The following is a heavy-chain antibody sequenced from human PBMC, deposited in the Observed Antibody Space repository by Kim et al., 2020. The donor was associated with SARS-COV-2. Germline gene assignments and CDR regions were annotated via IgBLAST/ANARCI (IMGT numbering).Heavy chain of an antibody. V-gene: IGHV5-51*01. CDR1: GYSFTSYW. CDR3: ARRDSSSWGIYYYGMDV. CDR2: IYPGDSDT. D-gene: IGHD6-6*01. Sequence: GESLKISCKGSGYSFTSYWIGWVRQMPGKGLEWMGIIYPGDSDTRYSPSFQGQVTISADKSISTAYLQWSSLKASDTAMYYCARRDSSSWGIYYYGMDVWGQGTTVTVSS. J-gene: IGHJ6*02.